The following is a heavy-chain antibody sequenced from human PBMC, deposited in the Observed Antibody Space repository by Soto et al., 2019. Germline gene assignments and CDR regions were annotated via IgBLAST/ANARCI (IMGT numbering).Heavy chain of an antibody. Sequence: GGSLRLSCAASGFPFTNYWMNWVRQTPGKGLMWVSRISPDGSDVGYADSVKGRFAISRDNANNSLYLQMNSLRAEDTATYYCVRDGLDYYDTERLYFDNWGQGTLVTVSS. CDR2: ISPDGSDV. V-gene: IGHV3-74*01. J-gene: IGHJ4*02. CDR1: GFPFTNYW. D-gene: IGHD3-22*01. CDR3: VRDGLDYYDTERLYFDN.